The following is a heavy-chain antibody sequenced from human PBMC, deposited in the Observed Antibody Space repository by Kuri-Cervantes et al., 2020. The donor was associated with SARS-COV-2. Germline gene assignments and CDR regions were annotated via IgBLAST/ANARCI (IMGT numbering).Heavy chain of an antibody. Sequence: GESLKISCTASVFTLSSFAMHWVRQALGKGLEWVAVISDDGSNKFYSDSVRGRFTISRDNSKNTLYLQMDSLRVEDTAVYYCVKDFWSGYPTYYFDYWGQGTQVTVSS. V-gene: IGHV3-30*18. CDR1: VFTLSSFA. CDR3: VKDFWSGYPTYYFDY. CDR2: ISDDGSNK. J-gene: IGHJ4*02. D-gene: IGHD3-3*01.